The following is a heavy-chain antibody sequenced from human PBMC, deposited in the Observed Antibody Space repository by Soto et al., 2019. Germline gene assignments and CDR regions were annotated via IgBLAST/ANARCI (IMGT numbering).Heavy chain of an antibody. D-gene: IGHD4-4*01. CDR3: ATVEMTTIAHFDY. CDR1: GFTFRNNV. CDR2: ITGSGRDT. J-gene: IGHJ4*02. Sequence: PGGSLRLSCAASGFTFRNNVLSWVRQAPGKGLDWVSGITGSGRDTYYADSVKGRFTISRDNSKNMVFLQMNSLRAEDTALYYCATVEMTTIAHFDYWGQGALVTVSS. V-gene: IGHV3-23*01.